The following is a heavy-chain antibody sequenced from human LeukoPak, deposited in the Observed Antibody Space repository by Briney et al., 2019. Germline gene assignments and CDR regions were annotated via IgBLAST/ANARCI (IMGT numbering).Heavy chain of an antibody. CDR1: GYTFTSYY. V-gene: IGHV1-46*01. J-gene: IGHJ6*02. D-gene: IGHD3-22*01. CDR3: ARYYYDSSGYLGNYYYYGMDV. CDR2: INPSGGST. Sequence: GASVKVSCKASGYTFTSYYMHWVRQAPGQGLEWMGIINPSGGSTSYAQKFQGRVTMTRDTSTSTVYMELSSLRSEDTAVYYCARYYYDSSGYLGNYYYYGMDVWGQGTTVTVSS.